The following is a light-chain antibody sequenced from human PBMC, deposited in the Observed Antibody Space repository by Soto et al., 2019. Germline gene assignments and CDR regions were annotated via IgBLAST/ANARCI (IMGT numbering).Light chain of an antibody. V-gene: IGKV1-5*03. Sequence: DIQMTQSPSTLSASVGDRVIITCRACQNIGNLLAWYQQKPGKAPNLLIYKASILESGVPSRFSGSGSGTEFTLTISSLQPDDFATYYCQHYNTYSPFGGGTKVEIK. CDR1: QNIGNL. J-gene: IGKJ4*02. CDR3: QHYNTYSP. CDR2: KAS.